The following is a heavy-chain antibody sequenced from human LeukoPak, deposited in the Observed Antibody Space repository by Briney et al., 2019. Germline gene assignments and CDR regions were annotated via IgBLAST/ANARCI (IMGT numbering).Heavy chain of an antibody. V-gene: IGHV7-4-1*02. CDR3: ARDTYCSGGRCYSRVGY. Sequence: ASVKVSCKASGYTFTNYPMNWVRQAPGQGLEWMGWINTNTGNPTYAQGFTERFVFSWDTSVNTAYLQINSLKPEDTAVYFCARDTYCSGGRCYSRVGYWGQGTVVTVPS. CDR2: INTNTGNP. D-gene: IGHD2-15*01. CDR1: GYTFTNYP. J-gene: IGHJ4*02.